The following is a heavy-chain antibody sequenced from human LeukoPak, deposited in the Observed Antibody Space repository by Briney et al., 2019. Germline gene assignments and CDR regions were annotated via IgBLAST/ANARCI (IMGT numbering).Heavy chain of an antibody. CDR2: IYTSGST. CDR3: ARGNPADYYMDV. V-gene: IGHV4-4*07. Sequence: VKPSETLSLTCTVSGHSISRYYWRWLRQPAGRGLEWIGRIYTSGSTNYNPSLKSRVTMSVDTSKNQFSLKLSSVTAADTAVYYCARGNPADYYMDVWGKGTTVTVSS. D-gene: IGHD2-2*01. J-gene: IGHJ6*03. CDR1: GHSISRYY.